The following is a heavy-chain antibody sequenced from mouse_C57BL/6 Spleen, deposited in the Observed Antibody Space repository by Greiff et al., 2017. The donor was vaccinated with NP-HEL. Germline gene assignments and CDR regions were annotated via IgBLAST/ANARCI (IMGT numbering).Heavy chain of an antibody. D-gene: IGHD2-2*01. J-gene: IGHJ3*01. CDR1: GYTFTSYW. V-gene: IGHV1-64*01. CDR3: AREGYGYEGAY. CDR2: IHPNSGST. Sequence: QVQLQQSGAELVKPGASVKLSCKASGYTFTSYWMHWVKQRPGQGLEWIGMIHPNSGSTNYNEKFKSKATLTVDKSSSTAYMQLSSLTSEDSAVYYCAREGYGYEGAYWGQGTLVTVSA.